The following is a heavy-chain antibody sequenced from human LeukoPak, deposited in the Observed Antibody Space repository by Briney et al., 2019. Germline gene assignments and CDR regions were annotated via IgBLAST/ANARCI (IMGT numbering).Heavy chain of an antibody. CDR3: ATEIIRHNGNGGDY. V-gene: IGHV3-30*03. Sequence: PGRSLRLSCAASGFTYSTYGMHWGRQAPGKGLEWVAVILYDGNNKNYADSVKGRFTISRDNSKNTLYLQMSSLRAEDTAVYYCATEIIRHNGNGGDYWGPGTLVTVSS. CDR1: GFTYSTYG. J-gene: IGHJ4*02. D-gene: IGHD1-20*01. CDR2: ILYDGNNK.